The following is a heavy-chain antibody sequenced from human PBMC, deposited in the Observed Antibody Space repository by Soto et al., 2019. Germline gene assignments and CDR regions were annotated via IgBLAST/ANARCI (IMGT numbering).Heavy chain of an antibody. CDR3: ARHGSGSYLARERKNNWFDP. CDR1: GYSFTSYW. J-gene: IGHJ5*02. D-gene: IGHD3-10*01. CDR2: IYPGDSDT. Sequence: GESLKISCKGSGYSFTSYWIGWVRQMPGKGLEWMGIIYPGDSDTRYSPSFQGQVTISADKSISTAYLQWSSLKASDTAMYYCARHGSGSYLARERKNNWFDPWGQGTLVTVSS. V-gene: IGHV5-51*01.